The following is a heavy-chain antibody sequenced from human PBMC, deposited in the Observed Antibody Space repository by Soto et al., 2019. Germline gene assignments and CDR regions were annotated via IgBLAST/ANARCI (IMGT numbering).Heavy chain of an antibody. CDR3: ASDLGYSFDY. J-gene: IGHJ4*02. CDR2: ISYDGSNK. D-gene: IGHD5-18*01. CDR1: GFTFSSYA. Sequence: PGGSLRLSCAASGFTFSSYAMHWVRQAPGKGLEWVAVISYDGSNKYYADSVKGRFTISRDNSKNTLYLQMNSLRAEDTAVYYCASDLGYSFDYWGQGTLVTVSS. V-gene: IGHV3-30-3*01.